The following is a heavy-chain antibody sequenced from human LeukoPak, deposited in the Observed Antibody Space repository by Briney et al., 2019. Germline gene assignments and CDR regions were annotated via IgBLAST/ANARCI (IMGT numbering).Heavy chain of an antibody. CDR3: ARVVGRTTYQLLTYYFDY. J-gene: IGHJ4*02. CDR1: GYSISSGYY. Sequence: SETLSLTCTVSGYSISSGYYWGWIRQPPGKGLEWIGSIYHSGSTYYNPSLKSRVTISVDTSKNQFSLKLSSVTAADTAVYYCARVVGRTTYQLLTYYFDYWGQGTLVTVSS. D-gene: IGHD2-2*01. V-gene: IGHV4-38-2*02. CDR2: IYHSGST.